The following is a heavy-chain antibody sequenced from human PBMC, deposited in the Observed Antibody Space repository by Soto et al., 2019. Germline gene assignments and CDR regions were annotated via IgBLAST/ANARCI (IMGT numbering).Heavy chain of an antibody. V-gene: IGHV4-30-2*01. CDR2: IYHSGST. CDR1: GGSISSGGYS. CDR3: ASRPRGSGFDP. J-gene: IGHJ5*02. Sequence: QLQLQESGSGLVKPSQTLSLTCAVSGGSISSGGYSWIWIRQPPGKGLEWIGYIYHSGSTYYSPSLKSRVTISVDRSKNQFSLKLSSVTAADTAVYYCASRPRGSGFDPRGQGTLVTVSS. D-gene: IGHD3-16*01.